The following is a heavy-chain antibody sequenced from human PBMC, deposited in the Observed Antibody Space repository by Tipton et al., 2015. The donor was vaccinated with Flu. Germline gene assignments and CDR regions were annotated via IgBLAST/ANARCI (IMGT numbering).Heavy chain of an antibody. D-gene: IGHD7-27*01. CDR3: ARDYNWGEGY. CDR2: IDPTSSHI. J-gene: IGHJ4*02. CDR1: GFSFNIYT. V-gene: IGHV3-21*01. Sequence: SLRLSCAASGFSFNIYTMMWVRLVPGKGLEWVASIDPTSSHIHYGDSVRGRFTISRDNAKYSVFLHMDNLGDDDTAVYFCARDYNWGEGYWGQGTLVAVSS.